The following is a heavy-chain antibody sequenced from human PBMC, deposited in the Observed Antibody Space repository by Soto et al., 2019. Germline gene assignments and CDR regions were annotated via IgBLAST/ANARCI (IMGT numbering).Heavy chain of an antibody. J-gene: IGHJ3*02. V-gene: IGHV3-53*01. CDR1: GVTVNTNY. D-gene: IGHD3-16*01. CDR2: IESGGSI. CDR3: ASTTVWKNAFEI. Sequence: EVQLVESGGGLIQPGGSLRLSCAASGVTVNTNYMSWVRQSPGKGLEWVSLIESGGSIYYADSVKGRFTISRDNFTNTLSLQMNCLRVEDTAVYYCASTTVWKNAFEIWGQGTLVSVSS.